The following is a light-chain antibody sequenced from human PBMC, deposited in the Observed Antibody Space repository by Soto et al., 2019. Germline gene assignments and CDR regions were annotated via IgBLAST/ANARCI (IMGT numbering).Light chain of an antibody. CDR3: SSYASGSTVV. V-gene: IGLV2-14*03. CDR2: DVS. Sequence: QSALTQPASVSGSPGQSTTISCTGTSSDVGGYNYVSWYQQYPGKAPQLMIYDVSYRPSGVSDRFSGSKSGNTASPTISGLQAEDEAEYYCSSYASGSTVVFGGGTKLT. J-gene: IGLJ2*01. CDR1: SSDVGGYNY.